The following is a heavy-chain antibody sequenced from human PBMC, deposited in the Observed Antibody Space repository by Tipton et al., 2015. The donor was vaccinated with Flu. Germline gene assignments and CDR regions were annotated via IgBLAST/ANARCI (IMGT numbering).Heavy chain of an antibody. V-gene: IGHV4-39*07. CDR3: ARDLVQDYRDQYFGMDV. J-gene: IGHJ6*02. CDR2: IYYSGTT. CDR1: GGSISSSTYY. D-gene: IGHD4-11*01. Sequence: TLSLTCTVSGGSISSSTYYWGWIRQPPGKGLEWVGNIYYSGTTYYNPSLQSRVTISADTSKNQFSLQLSSVTAADTAVYYCARDLVQDYRDQYFGMDVWGQGTTVTVSS.